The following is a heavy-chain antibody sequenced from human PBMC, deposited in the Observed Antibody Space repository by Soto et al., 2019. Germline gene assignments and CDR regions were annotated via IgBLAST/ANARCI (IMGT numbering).Heavy chain of an antibody. CDR1: GYTFTSYG. V-gene: IGHV1-18*01. D-gene: IGHD1-7*01. J-gene: IGHJ4*02. CDR3: ARARLGTFDY. CDR2: ISAYNGNT. Sequence: ASVKVSCKASGYTFTSYGISWVRQAPGQGLEWMGWISAYNGNTNYAQKPQGRVTMTTDTSTSTAYMELRGLRSDDTAVYYCARARLGTFDYWGQGNLVPVSS.